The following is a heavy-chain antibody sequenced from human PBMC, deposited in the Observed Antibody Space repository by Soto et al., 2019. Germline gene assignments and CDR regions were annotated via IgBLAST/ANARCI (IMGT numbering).Heavy chain of an antibody. J-gene: IGHJ1*01. CDR1: GGSISSSSYY. CDR2: IHYSGGT. CDR3: ARPEYSGYDLKH. V-gene: IGHV4-39*01. Sequence: PSETLSLTCTVSGGSISSSSYYWGWIRQPPGKGLEWIGNIHYSGGTYYNPSLKSRVTISVDTSRNQFFLKLASVTAADTAVYYCARPEYSGYDLKHWGPGTLVTVSS. D-gene: IGHD5-12*01.